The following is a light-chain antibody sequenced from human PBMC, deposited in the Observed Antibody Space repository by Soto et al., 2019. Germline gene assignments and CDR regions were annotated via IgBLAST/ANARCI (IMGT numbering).Light chain of an antibody. V-gene: IGKV3-20*01. CDR3: QQYGSSPFT. CDR1: QSGSSSY. Sequence: EIVLTQSPGTLSLSPGERATLSCRASQSGSSSYLAWYQQKPGQAPRLLIYGASSRATGIPDRFSGSGSGTDFTLTISRLEPEDFALYYCQQYGSSPFTFGPGTKVDIK. CDR2: GAS. J-gene: IGKJ3*01.